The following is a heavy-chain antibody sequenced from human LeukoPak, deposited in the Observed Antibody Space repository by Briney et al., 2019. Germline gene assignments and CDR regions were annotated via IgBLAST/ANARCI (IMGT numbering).Heavy chain of an antibody. D-gene: IGHD3-22*01. CDR3: ARVTVTYYYDSSGYVRFDP. CDR1: GGSISSYY. Sequence: VXGGSISSYYWXWIRQPPGKGLEXIGYIYYSGSTNYNPSLKSRVTISVDTSKNQFSLKLSSVTAADTAAYYCARVTVTYYYDSSGYVRFDPWGQGTLVTVSS. CDR2: IYYSGST. V-gene: IGHV4-59*01. J-gene: IGHJ5*02.